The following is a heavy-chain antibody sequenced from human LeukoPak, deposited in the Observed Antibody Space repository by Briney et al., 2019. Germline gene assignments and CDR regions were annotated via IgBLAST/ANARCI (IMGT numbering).Heavy chain of an antibody. Sequence: ASVKVSCKVPGYTLTELSMHWVRQAPGKGLEWMGGFDPEDGETIYAQKFQGRVTMTEDTSTDTAYMELSSLRSEDTAVYYCATTRKSPSGWYYNWFDPWGQGTLVTVSS. V-gene: IGHV1-24*01. CDR2: FDPEDGET. J-gene: IGHJ5*02. CDR1: GYTLTELS. CDR3: ATTRKSPSGWYYNWFDP. D-gene: IGHD6-19*01.